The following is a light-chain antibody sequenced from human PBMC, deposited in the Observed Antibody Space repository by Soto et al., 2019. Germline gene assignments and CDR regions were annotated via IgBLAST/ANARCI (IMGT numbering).Light chain of an antibody. CDR2: AAS. CDR3: QQSYSTPPWT. Sequence: DIPMTQSPSSLSASVGDRVTITCRASQSISSYLNWYQQKPGKAPKLLIYAASSLQSGVPSSFSGSGSGTDFTLTISSLQPEDFATYYGQQSYSTPPWTFGQGTKVEIK. V-gene: IGKV1-39*01. J-gene: IGKJ1*01. CDR1: QSISSY.